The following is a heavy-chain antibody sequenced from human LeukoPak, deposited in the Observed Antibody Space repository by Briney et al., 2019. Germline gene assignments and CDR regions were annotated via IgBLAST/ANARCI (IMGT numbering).Heavy chain of an antibody. J-gene: IGHJ5*02. CDR2: INRDGGST. D-gene: IGHD6-13*01. V-gene: IGHV3-74*01. CDR1: GFTFSSYW. Sequence: PGRSLKMSNTPAGFTFSSYWMHCVHQATGSRLDWVCRINRDGGSTSYADSVKGRCTISRDNGQNTLYLGMKSPRTEASAVNYFARERIAAAGRGWFDPWGQGTLVTVSS. CDR3: ARERIAAAGRGWFDP.